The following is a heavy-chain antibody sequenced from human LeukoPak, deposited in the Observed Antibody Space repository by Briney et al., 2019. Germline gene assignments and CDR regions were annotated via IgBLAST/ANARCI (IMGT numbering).Heavy chain of an antibody. V-gene: IGHV3-66*01. CDR1: AFTVSSNY. J-gene: IGHJ3*02. D-gene: IGHD3-16*01. Sequence: TGGSLRLSCAPSAFTVSSNYMRWVRQAPGKGLEWVSVIYSGGSTYYADSVKGRFTISRDNSKNTLYLQMNSLRAKDTAVYYCARGGIVLDAIDIWGQGTMVTVSS. CDR2: IYSGGST. CDR3: ARGGIVLDAIDI.